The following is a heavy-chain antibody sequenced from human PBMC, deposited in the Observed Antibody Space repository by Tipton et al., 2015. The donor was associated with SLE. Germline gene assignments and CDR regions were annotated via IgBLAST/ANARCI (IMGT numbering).Heavy chain of an antibody. J-gene: IGHJ4*02. Sequence: SLRLSCAASGFTFSSYSMNWVRQAPGKGLEWVSSISSSSSYIYYADSVKGRFTISRDNAKNSLYLQMNSLRAEDTAVYYCARAKGAVAGKRDGLDYWGQGTLVTVSS. V-gene: IGHV3-21*03. CDR3: ARAKGAVAGKRDGLDY. CDR2: ISSSSSYI. D-gene: IGHD6-19*01. CDR1: GFTFSSYS.